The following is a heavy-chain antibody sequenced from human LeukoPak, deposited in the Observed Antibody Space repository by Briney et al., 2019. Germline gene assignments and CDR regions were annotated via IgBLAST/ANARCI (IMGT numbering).Heavy chain of an antibody. CDR1: GFTFSNAW. D-gene: IGHD2-2*01. J-gene: IGHJ3*02. CDR2: IKSKTDGGTT. CDR3: TTGTTDIVVVPAAPSAFDI. V-gene: IGHV3-15*01. Sequence: GGSLRLSCAASGFTFSNAWMSWVRQAPGKGLEWVVRIKSKTDGGTTDYAAPVKGRFTISRDDSKNTLYLQMSSLKTEDTAVYYCTTGTTDIVVVPAAPSAFDIWGQGTMVTVSS.